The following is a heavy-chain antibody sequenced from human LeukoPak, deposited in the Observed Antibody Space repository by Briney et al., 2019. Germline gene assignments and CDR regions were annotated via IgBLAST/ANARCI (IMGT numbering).Heavy chain of an antibody. J-gene: IGHJ4*02. V-gene: IGHV3-7*01. CDR3: ARPSLNTGSYFDY. D-gene: IGHD1-26*01. CDR2: IKQDGSEI. Sequence: GGSLRLSCEAPGFSFSNYWMSWVRQAPGKGLEWVANIKQDGSEIYYVDSVRGRFTISRDNAKNSLYLQMNSLRAEDTAVYYCARPSLNTGSYFDYWGQGILVSVSS. CDR1: GFSFSNYW.